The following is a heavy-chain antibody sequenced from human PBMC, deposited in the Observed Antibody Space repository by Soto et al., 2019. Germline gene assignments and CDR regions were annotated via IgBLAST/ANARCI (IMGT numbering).Heavy chain of an antibody. V-gene: IGHV4-34*01. J-gene: IGHJ4*02. D-gene: IGHD6-6*01. Sequence: SQPLSLTCVVYGGSFSGYYWSRLRQPQGKGLEWLGEINHSGGTNYNPSLKSRVTISVDTSKNQFSLKLSSVTAADTAVYYCAKGKRPDYWGQGTLVTVSS. CDR3: AKGKRPDY. CDR1: GGSFSGYY. CDR2: INHSGGT.